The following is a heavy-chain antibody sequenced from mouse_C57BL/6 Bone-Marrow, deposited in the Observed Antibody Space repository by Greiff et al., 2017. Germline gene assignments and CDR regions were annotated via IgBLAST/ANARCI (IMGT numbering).Heavy chain of an antibody. Sequence: DVQLVESGAELVRPGASVKLSCTASGFNIKDDYMHWVKQRPEQGLEWIGWIDPENGDTEYASKFQGKATITADTSSNTAYLQLSSLTSEDTAVYYCTTDSLAMDYWGQGTSVTVSS. CDR2: IDPENGDT. J-gene: IGHJ4*01. CDR1: GFNIKDDY. V-gene: IGHV14-4*01. D-gene: IGHD6-2*01. CDR3: TTDSLAMDY.